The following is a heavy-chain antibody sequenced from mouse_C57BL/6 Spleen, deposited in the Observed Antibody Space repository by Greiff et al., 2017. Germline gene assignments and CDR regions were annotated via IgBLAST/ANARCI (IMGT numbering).Heavy chain of an antibody. V-gene: IGHV5-16*01. CDR2: INYDGSST. CDR1: GFTFSDYY. D-gene: IGHD1-1*01. CDR3: ARGDYYGSSYWYFDV. Sequence: EVKLMESEGGLVQPGSSMKLSCTASGFTFSDYYMAWVRQVPEQGLEWVANINYDGSSTYYLDSLKSRFIISRDNAKNILYLQMSSLKSEDTATYYCARGDYYGSSYWYFDVWGTGTTVTVSS. J-gene: IGHJ1*03.